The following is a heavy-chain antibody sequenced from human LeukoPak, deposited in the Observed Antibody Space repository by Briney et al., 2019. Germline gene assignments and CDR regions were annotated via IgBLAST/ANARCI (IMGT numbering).Heavy chain of an antibody. J-gene: IGHJ4*02. CDR1: GGSISSYY. V-gene: IGHV4-59*01. CDR2: IYYSGST. D-gene: IGHD5-24*01. CDR3: ASSRDGYNPD. Sequence: SKTLSLTCTVSGGSISSYYWSWIRQPPEKGLEWIGYIYYSGSTNYNPSLKSRVTISVDTSKNQFSLKLSSVTAADTAVYYCASSRDGYNPDWGQGTLVTVSS.